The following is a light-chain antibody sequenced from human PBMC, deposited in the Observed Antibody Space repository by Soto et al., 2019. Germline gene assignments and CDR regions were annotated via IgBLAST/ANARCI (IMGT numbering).Light chain of an antibody. CDR3: CSYAGSHFL. V-gene: IGLV2-11*01. CDR1: SSDVGGYNF. J-gene: IGLJ2*01. Sequence: QSALTQPRSVSGSPGQSVTISCTGTSSDVGGYNFVSWYQQHPGKAPKLMTYDVSQRPSGVPDRFSGSKSGNTASLTISGLQDEDEADYYCCSYAGSHFLFGGGTKLTVL. CDR2: DVS.